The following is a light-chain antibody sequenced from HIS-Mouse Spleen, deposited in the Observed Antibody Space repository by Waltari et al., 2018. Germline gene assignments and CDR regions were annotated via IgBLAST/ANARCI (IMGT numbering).Light chain of an antibody. J-gene: IGLJ2*01. Sequence: SYDLTHPPSVSVSPGQTARITCPGDALPKKYANGYQHKSGQAPVLVIYEDSKRPSGIPERFSGSSSGTMATLTISGAQVEDEADYYCYSTDSSGNHRVFGGGTKLTVL. V-gene: IGLV3-10*01. CDR3: YSTDSSGNHRV. CDR2: EDS. CDR1: ALPKKY.